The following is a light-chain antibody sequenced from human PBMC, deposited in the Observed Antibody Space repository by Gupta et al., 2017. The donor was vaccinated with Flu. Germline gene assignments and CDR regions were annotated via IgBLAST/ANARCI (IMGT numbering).Light chain of an antibody. Sequence: SPATLSVSPGERATLACRASQSVGSNLAWYQQKPGQAPRRLIYDASTRATGIPARFGGSGSGTEFTLTISSLQSEDYALYFCQQYDDWPSFGGGTTVGIK. CDR1: QSVGSN. CDR3: QQYDDWPS. J-gene: IGKJ4*01. V-gene: IGKV3-15*01. CDR2: DAS.